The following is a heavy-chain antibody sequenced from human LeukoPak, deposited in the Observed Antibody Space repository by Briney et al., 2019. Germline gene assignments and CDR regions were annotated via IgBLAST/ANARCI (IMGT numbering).Heavy chain of an antibody. CDR2: INPNSGGT. J-gene: IGHJ6*02. Sequence: ASVKVSCKASGYTFTGYYMHWVRQAPGQGLEWMGWINPNSGGTNYAQKLQGRVTMTTDTSTSTAYMELRSLRSDDTAVYYCAREGYYDILTGYLSLYYGMDVWGQGTTVTVSS. CDR3: AREGYYDILTGYLSLYYGMDV. CDR1: GYTFTGYY. D-gene: IGHD3-9*01. V-gene: IGHV1-2*02.